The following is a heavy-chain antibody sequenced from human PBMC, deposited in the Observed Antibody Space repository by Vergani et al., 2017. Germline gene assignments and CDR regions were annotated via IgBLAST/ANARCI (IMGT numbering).Heavy chain of an antibody. Sequence: QVQLVQSGAKVKKPGSSVKVSCKASGGTFSSYAISWVRQAPGQGLEWMGGIIPIFGTANYAQKFQGRVTITADESTSTAYMELSSLRSEDTAVYYCAAPDDYSNYVTTDAFDIWGQGTMVTVSS. CDR2: IIPIFGTA. J-gene: IGHJ3*02. V-gene: IGHV1-69*01. CDR3: AAPDDYSNYVTTDAFDI. D-gene: IGHD4-11*01. CDR1: GGTFSSYA.